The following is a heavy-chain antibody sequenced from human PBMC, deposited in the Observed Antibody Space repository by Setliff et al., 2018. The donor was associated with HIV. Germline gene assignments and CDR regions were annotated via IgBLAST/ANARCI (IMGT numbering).Heavy chain of an antibody. CDR1: GFTFGDCX. CDR2: INHSGST. V-gene: IGHV4-34*08. Sequence: GSLRLSCTASGFTFGDCXMSWVRQAPGKGLEWIGEINHSGSTNYNPSLKSRVTISVDTSKNQFSLKLSSVTAADTAVYYCATYNWNFIVGYWGQGTLVTVSS. CDR3: ATYNWNFIVGY. J-gene: IGHJ4*02. D-gene: IGHD1-7*01.